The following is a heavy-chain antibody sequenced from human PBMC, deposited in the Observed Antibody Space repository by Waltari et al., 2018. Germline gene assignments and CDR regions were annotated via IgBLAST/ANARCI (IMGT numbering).Heavy chain of an antibody. D-gene: IGHD5-18*01. CDR3: TRRAIQRVQFDY. Sequence: EVQLVESGGGLVQPGGSLRVSCAASGFTFSDHYMYWVRQAPEKGLEWVGFIRSKPYGWTAEYAASVKGRFTISRDDSNSIAYLQMSSLKTEDTAVYFCTRRAIQRVQFDYWGQGVLVTVSS. CDR1: GFTFSDHY. CDR2: IRSKPYGWTA. J-gene: IGHJ4*02. V-gene: IGHV3-49*04.